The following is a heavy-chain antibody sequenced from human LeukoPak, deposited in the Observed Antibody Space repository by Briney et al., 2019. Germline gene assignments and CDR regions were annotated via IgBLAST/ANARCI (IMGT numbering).Heavy chain of an antibody. CDR3: ARVGGIQLWENAFDY. CDR2: IYYSGST. D-gene: IGHD5-18*01. Sequence: SETLSLTCTVSGVSVSSGSYYWSWIRQPPGKGLEWIGYIYYSGSTNYNPSLKSRVAISVDTSKNQFSLKLSSVTAADTAVYYCARVGGIQLWENAFDYWGQGTLVTVSS. V-gene: IGHV4-61*01. CDR1: GVSVSSGSYY. J-gene: IGHJ4*02.